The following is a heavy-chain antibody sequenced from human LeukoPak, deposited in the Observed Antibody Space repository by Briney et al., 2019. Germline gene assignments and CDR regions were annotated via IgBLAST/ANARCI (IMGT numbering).Heavy chain of an antibody. V-gene: IGHV4-34*01. CDR2: INHSGST. CDR1: GGSFSGYY. D-gene: IGHD1-26*01. J-gene: IGHJ3*02. CDR3: ASPGTLGDPRSDGFDI. Sequence: SETLSLTCAVYGGSFSGYYWSWIRQPPGKGLEWIGEINHSGSTNYNPSLKSRVTISVDTSKNQFSLKLSSVTAADTAVYYCASPGTLGDPRSDGFDIWGQGTLVTVSS.